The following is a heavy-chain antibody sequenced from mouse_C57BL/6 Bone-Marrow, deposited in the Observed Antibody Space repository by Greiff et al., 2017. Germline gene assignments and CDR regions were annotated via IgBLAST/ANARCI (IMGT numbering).Heavy chain of an antibody. V-gene: IGHV1-55*01. CDR3: ARPYYSNYWYFDV. Sequence: QVQLQQPGAELVKPGASVKMSCKASGYTFTSYWITWVKQRPGQGLEWIGDIYPGSGSTNYTEKFKGKATLTVDTSSSTAYMQLSSLTSEDSAVYYCARPYYSNYWYFDVWGTGTTVTVSS. CDR2: IYPGSGST. D-gene: IGHD2-5*01. J-gene: IGHJ1*03. CDR1: GYTFTSYW.